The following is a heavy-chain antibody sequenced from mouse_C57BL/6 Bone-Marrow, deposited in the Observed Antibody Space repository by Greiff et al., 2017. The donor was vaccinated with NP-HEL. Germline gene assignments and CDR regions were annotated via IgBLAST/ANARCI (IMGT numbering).Heavy chain of an antibody. J-gene: IGHJ2*01. CDR2: ISRGGDYI. D-gene: IGHD3-2*02. CDR1: GFTFSSYA. Sequence: EVKVVESGEGLVKPGGSLKLSCAASGFTFSSYAMSWVRQTPEKRLEWVAYISRGGDYIYYADTVKGRFTIPRDNARNTLYLQMSSLKSEDTAMYYCTRAPNSSGYGYWGQGTTLTVSS. CDR3: TRAPNSSGYGY. V-gene: IGHV5-9-1*02.